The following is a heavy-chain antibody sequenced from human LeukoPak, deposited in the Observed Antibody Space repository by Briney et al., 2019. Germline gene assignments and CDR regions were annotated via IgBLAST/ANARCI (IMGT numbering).Heavy chain of an antibody. J-gene: IGHJ5*02. CDR1: GFTFSSYW. Sequence: PGGSLTLSSAPSGFTFSSYWMHWVRQAPGNGLVWVSRINSDGSRTSYADSVTGRFTISRDNAKNTLYLQMNSLSAEDTAVYYCARANWNGPNWFGPWGQGTLVTVSS. CDR2: INSDGSRT. D-gene: IGHD1-1*01. CDR3: ARANWNGPNWFGP. V-gene: IGHV3-74*01.